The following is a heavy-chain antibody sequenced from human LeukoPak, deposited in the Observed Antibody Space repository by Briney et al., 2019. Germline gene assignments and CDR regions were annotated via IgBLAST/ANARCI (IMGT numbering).Heavy chain of an antibody. Sequence: ASVKVSCKASGYTFTGYYMHWVRQAPGQGLEWMGWINPNSGGTNYAQEFQGRVTMTRDTSISTAYMELSRLRSDDTAVYYCARDPGVSVAAYYFDYWGQGTLVTVSS. CDR1: GYTFTGYY. J-gene: IGHJ4*02. CDR3: ARDPGVSVAAYYFDY. CDR2: INPNSGGT. D-gene: IGHD6-19*01. V-gene: IGHV1-2*02.